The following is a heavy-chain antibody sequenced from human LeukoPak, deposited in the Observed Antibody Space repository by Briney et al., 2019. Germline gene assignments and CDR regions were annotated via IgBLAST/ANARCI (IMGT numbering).Heavy chain of an antibody. J-gene: IGHJ4*02. CDR1: GFTFSSYW. V-gene: IGHV3-74*01. D-gene: IGHD5-24*01. Sequence: GGSLRLSCTASGFTFSSYWMHWVRQAPGRGLVWVSRINSDGGSTGYADSVKGRFTISRDNAKNTLYLQMNSLRAEDTAVYYCARRIQGMAPYYFDYWGQGTLVTVSS. CDR2: INSDGGST. CDR3: ARRIQGMAPYYFDY.